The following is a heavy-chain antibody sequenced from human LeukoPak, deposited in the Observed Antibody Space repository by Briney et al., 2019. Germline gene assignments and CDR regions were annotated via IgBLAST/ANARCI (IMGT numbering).Heavy chain of an antibody. J-gene: IGHJ6*02. Sequence: ASVKVSCKASGYTFTGYYMHWVRQAPGQGLEWMGWINPNSGGTNYAQKFQGRVTMTRDTSISTAYMELSRLSSDDTAVYYCARAMTTDGTYYYYYYGMDVWGQGTTVTVSS. CDR2: INPNSGGT. D-gene: IGHD4-4*01. V-gene: IGHV1-2*02. CDR1: GYTFTGYY. CDR3: ARAMTTDGTYYYYYYGMDV.